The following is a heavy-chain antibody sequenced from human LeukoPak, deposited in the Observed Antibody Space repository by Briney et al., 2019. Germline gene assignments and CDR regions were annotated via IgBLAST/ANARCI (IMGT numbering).Heavy chain of an antibody. Sequence: GGSLRLSCAASGFAFSSYAMSWVRQAPGKGLEWVSAISGSGGSTYYADSVKGRFTISRDNAKNSLYLQMNSLRAEDAAVYYCAELGITMIGGVWGKGTTVTISS. CDR2: ISGSGGST. CDR3: AELGITMIGGV. V-gene: IGHV3-23*01. CDR1: GFAFSSYA. J-gene: IGHJ6*04. D-gene: IGHD3-10*02.